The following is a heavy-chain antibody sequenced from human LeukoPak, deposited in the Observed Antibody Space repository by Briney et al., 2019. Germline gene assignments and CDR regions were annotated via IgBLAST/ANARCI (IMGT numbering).Heavy chain of an antibody. CDR1: GGSISSGDYY. CDR2: ISFSGHT. J-gene: IGHJ2*01. V-gene: IGHV4-31*03. Sequence: SETLSLTCTVSGGSISSGDYYGNWIRQHPEKGLEWLGYISFSGHTYYNPSLKSRITISVDTSKNHFSLKLNSVTAADTAVYYCARDHHSTMTEGYLDRWGRGTLVTVSS. D-gene: IGHD5/OR15-5a*01. CDR3: ARDHHSTMTEGYLDR.